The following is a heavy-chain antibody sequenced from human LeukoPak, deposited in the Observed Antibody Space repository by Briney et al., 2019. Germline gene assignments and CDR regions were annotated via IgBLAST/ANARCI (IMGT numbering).Heavy chain of an antibody. CDR3: ARESPLYYDILTGHNRGFSDAFDI. CDR2: IIPIFGTA. CDR1: GYTFTNYG. V-gene: IGHV1-69*13. D-gene: IGHD3-9*01. J-gene: IGHJ3*02. Sequence: ASVKVSCKASGYTFTNYGISWVRQAPGQGLEWMGGIIPIFGTANYAQKFQGRVTITADESTSTAYMELSSLRSEDTAVYYCARESPLYYDILTGHNRGFSDAFDIWGQGTMVTVSS.